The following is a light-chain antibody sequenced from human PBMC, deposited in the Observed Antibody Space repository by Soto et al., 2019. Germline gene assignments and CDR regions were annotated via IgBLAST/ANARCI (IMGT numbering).Light chain of an antibody. CDR2: GAS. CDR1: QSVSSN. V-gene: IGKV3-15*01. Sequence: EIVMTQSPATLSVSPGERPTLSCRASQSVSSNLAWYQQKPGQAPRLLIYGASTRATGIPAMFSGSGSGTEFTLTISSLQSEDCAVYYCQQYNNWPRTFGQGTKVDI. CDR3: QQYNNWPRT. J-gene: IGKJ1*01.